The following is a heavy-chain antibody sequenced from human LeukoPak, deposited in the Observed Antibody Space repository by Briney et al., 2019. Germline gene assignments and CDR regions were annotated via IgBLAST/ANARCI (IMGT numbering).Heavy chain of an antibody. CDR2: ISSSSSTI. CDR3: ARGYGDYVDWFDP. CDR1: GFTFSSYS. J-gene: IGHJ5*02. Sequence: GGPLRLSCAASGFTFSSYSMNWVRQAPGKGLEWVSYISSSSSTIYYADSVKGRFTISRDNAKNSLYLQMNSLRAEDTAVYYCARGYGDYVDWFDPWGQGTLVTVPS. D-gene: IGHD4-17*01. V-gene: IGHV3-48*01.